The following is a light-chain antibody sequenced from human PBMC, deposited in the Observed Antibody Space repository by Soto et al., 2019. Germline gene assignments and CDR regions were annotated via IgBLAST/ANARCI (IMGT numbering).Light chain of an antibody. CDR2: DAS. CDR3: QQCGSSPLT. Sequence: EIVLTQSPDTLSLSPGERATLSCRASQGVSSSSLAWYQQKPGQAPRLLIYDASTRSTGIPDRFTGSGSGTDFTLTISRLEPEDLAVYYCQQCGSSPLTFGGGTKVDIK. V-gene: IGKV3-20*01. J-gene: IGKJ4*01. CDR1: QGVSSSS.